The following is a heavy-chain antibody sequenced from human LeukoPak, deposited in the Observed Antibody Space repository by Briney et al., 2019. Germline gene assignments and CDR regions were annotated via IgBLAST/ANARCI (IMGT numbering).Heavy chain of an antibody. CDR3: ARNLVGRMVRGVV. V-gene: IGHV4-34*01. D-gene: IGHD3-10*01. CDR2: INHSGST. J-gene: IGHJ4*02. CDR1: GGSFSGYY. Sequence: SETLSLTCAVYGGSFSGYYWSWIRQPPGKGLEWIGEINHSGSTNYNPSLKSRVTISVDTSKNQFSLKLTSVTAADTAVYYCARNLVGRMVRGVVWSQGTLVTVSS.